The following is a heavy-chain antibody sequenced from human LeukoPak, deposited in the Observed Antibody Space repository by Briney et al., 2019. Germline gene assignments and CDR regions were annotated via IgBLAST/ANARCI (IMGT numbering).Heavy chain of an antibody. CDR1: GYTCTSYA. V-gene: IGHV1-3*01. J-gene: IGHJ4*02. Sequence: ASVKVSCKASGYTCTSYAMHWVRQAPGQRLEWMGWINAGNGNTKYSQKFQGRVTITRDTSASTAYMELSSLRSEDTAVYYCARRVWFGELGYFDYWGQGTLVTVSS. D-gene: IGHD3-10*01. CDR2: INAGNGNT. CDR3: ARRVWFGELGYFDY.